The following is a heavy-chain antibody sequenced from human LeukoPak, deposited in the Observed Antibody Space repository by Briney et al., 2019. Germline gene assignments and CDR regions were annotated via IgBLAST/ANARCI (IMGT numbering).Heavy chain of an antibody. CDR1: GFTFSNYN. J-gene: IGHJ4*02. CDR3: ATSGTYRFDY. D-gene: IGHD1-26*01. Sequence: GGSLRLSCAASGFTFSNYNMNWVRQAPGKGLEWISYISSSGRTTNYADSVKGRFTISRDNAKNSLYLQMNSLKDGDTAVYYCATSGTYRFDYWGQGTLVTVSS. V-gene: IGHV3-48*02. CDR2: ISSSGRTT.